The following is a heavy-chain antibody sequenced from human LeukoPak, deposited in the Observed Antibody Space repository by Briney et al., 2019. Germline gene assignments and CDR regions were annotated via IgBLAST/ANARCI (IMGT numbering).Heavy chain of an antibody. CDR1: GGTFSSYA. Sequence: SVKVSCKASGGTFSSYAISWVRQAPGQGLEWMGGIIPIFGTANYAQKFQGRVTITADESTSTAYMELSSLRSEDTAVYYCAGAPHYYDSSGFSWDQYYFDYWGQGTLVTVSS. D-gene: IGHD3-22*01. CDR2: IIPIFGTA. V-gene: IGHV1-69*13. J-gene: IGHJ4*02. CDR3: AGAPHYYDSSGFSWDQYYFDY.